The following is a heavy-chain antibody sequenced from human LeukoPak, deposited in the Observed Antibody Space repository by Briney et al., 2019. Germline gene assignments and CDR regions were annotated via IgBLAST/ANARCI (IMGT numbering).Heavy chain of an antibody. CDR3: ARGPSPWYDSWSGGNWFDP. J-gene: IGHJ5*02. V-gene: IGHV4-34*01. D-gene: IGHD3-3*01. CDR1: GGSFSGYY. Sequence: SETLSLTCAVYGGSFSGYYWSWIRLPPGKGLEWIGEINHSGSTNDNPSLNTRVTISVDTSKNQFSLKLSSVTAADTAVYYCARGPSPWYDSWSGGNWFDPWGQGTLVTVSS. CDR2: INHSGST.